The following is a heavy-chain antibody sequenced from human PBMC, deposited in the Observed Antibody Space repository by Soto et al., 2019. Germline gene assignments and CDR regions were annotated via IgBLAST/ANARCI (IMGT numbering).Heavy chain of an antibody. CDR3: AREMKQLVQEGFLQH. Sequence: LRLSCAASGFTFISYTMHWVRQAPGKGLEWVSSISTGSSYIYYADSLKGRFTISRDNAGNSLYLQMNSLRAEDTAVYYCAREMKQLVQEGFLQHWGQGTLVTVSS. CDR2: ISTGSSYI. V-gene: IGHV3-21*01. J-gene: IGHJ1*01. D-gene: IGHD6-13*01. CDR1: GFTFISYT.